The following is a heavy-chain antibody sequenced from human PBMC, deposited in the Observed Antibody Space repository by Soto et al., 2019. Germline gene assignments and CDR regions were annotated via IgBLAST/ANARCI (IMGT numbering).Heavy chain of an antibody. CDR3: ARAIWETYGMGV. D-gene: IGHD3-9*01. J-gene: IGHJ6*02. CDR1: GFTFSSYA. CDR2: ISSNGGST. V-gene: IGHV3-64*01. Sequence: EVQLVESGGGLVQPGGSLRLSCAASGFTFSSYAMHWVRQAPGKGLEYVSAISSNGGSTYYANSVKGRFTISRDNSKNTLYLQMGSLRAEDMAVYYCARAIWETYGMGVWGQGTTVTVSS.